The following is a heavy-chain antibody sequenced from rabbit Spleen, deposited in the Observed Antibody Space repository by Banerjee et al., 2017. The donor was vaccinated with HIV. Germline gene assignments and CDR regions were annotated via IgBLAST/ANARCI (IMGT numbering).Heavy chain of an antibody. Sequence: QEQLEESGGDLVKPGASLTLTCTASGFSFSSSDYMCWVRQAPGKGLEWISCIAGSSSGFTYPASLAKGRFTISKTSSNTVTLQMARLTAADTAPYFCARNQGGTGDGYALWGPGTLVTVS. CDR2: IAGSSSGFT. CDR3: ARNQGGTGDGYAL. CDR1: GFSFSSSDY. D-gene: IGHD6-1*01. J-gene: IGHJ4*01. V-gene: IGHV1S45*01.